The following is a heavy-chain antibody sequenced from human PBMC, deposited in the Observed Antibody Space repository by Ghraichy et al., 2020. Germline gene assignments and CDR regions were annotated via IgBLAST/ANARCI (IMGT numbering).Heavy chain of an antibody. D-gene: IGHD6-13*01. CDR3: ARVRIAAAAVRDYYYYGMDV. CDR2: IYYSGST. CDR1: GGSISSYY. V-gene: IGHV4-59*01. Sequence: SETLSLTCTVSGGSISSYYWSWIRQPPGKGLEWIGYIYYSGSTNYNPSLKSRVTISVDTSKNQFSLKLSSVTAADTAVYYCARVRIAAAAVRDYYYYGMDVWGQGTTVTVSS. J-gene: IGHJ6*02.